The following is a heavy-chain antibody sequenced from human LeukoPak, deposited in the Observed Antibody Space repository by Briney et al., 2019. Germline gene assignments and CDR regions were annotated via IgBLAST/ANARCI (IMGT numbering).Heavy chain of an antibody. CDR3: AREGGPYRPLDY. Sequence: PSETLSLTCTVSGASISSYYWSWIRQPPGKGLEWIGYSYHSGSPNYNPSLKSRVAISVDKSENHISLKLTSVTAADTAVYYCAREGGPYRPLDYSGQGTLVTVAS. CDR1: GASISSYY. V-gene: IGHV4-59*12. J-gene: IGHJ4*02. CDR2: SYHSGSP.